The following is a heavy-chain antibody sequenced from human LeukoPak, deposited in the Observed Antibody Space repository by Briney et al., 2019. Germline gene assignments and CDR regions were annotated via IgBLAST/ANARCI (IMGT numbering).Heavy chain of an antibody. D-gene: IGHD3-10*01. CDR2: IYSGGST. CDR1: GFTVSSNY. Sequence: PGGSLRLSCAASGFTVSSNYMSWVRQAPGKGLEWVSVIYSGGSTYYADSVKGRFTISRDNSKNTLYLQMNSLRAEDTAVYCCARSLWFGESQSSDPWGQGTLVTVSS. V-gene: IGHV3-53*01. J-gene: IGHJ5*02. CDR3: ARSLWFGESQSSDP.